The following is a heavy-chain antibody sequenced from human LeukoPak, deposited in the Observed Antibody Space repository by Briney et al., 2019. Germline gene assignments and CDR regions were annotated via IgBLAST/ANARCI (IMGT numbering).Heavy chain of an antibody. CDR1: GFTFSSYG. J-gene: IGHJ4*02. D-gene: IGHD3-10*01. CDR2: ISYDGSNK. Sequence: GGSLRLSCAASGFTFSSYGMHWVRQAPGKGLEWVAVISYDGSNKYYADSVKGRFTISRDNSKNTLYLQMNSLRAEDTAVYYCATGTEMDRGVIINGHLDYWGQGTLVTASS. CDR3: ATGTEMDRGVIINGHLDY. V-gene: IGHV3-30*03.